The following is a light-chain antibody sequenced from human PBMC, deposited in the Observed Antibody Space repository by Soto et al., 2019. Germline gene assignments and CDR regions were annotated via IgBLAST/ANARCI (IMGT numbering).Light chain of an antibody. Sequence: EIVMTQSPATLSVSPGERATLSCRASQSVSSSLAWYQQKPGQAPRLLIYGASTRATGIPARFSGSGSGTEFTLTISSLQSEDFAVYYCEQYNNWLTFGQGTRLEIK. CDR2: GAS. J-gene: IGKJ5*01. CDR3: EQYNNWLT. CDR1: QSVSSS. V-gene: IGKV3-15*01.